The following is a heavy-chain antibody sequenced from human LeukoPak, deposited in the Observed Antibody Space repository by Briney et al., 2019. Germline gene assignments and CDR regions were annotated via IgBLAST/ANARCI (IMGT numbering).Heavy chain of an antibody. J-gene: IGHJ4*02. CDR1: GDTFSGYY. V-gene: IGHV1-2*02. CDR3: ARAYSDGYNTYFDS. Sequence: GASVKVSCKASGDTFSGYYIHWVRQAPGQGLESMGWIKPNSGGTHFTQKFQGRVTMTRDTSISTAYMELSRLKSDDTAVYYCARAYSDGYNTYFDSWGQGTLVTVSS. CDR2: IKPNSGGT. D-gene: IGHD5-24*01.